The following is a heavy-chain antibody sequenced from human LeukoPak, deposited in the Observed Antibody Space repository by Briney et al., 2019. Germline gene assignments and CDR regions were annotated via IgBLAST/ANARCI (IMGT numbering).Heavy chain of an antibody. J-gene: IGHJ1*01. V-gene: IGHV4-34*01. D-gene: IGHD3-10*01. CDR1: GGSFSGYY. CDR3: ARGAPYYYGSGSYTRYFQH. CDR2: INHSGST. Sequence: SETLSLTCAVYGGSFSGYYWSWIRQPPGKGLEWIGEINHSGSTNYNPSLKSRVTISVDTSKNQFSLKLSSVTASDTAVYYCARGAPYYYGSGSYTRYFQHWGQGTLVTVSS.